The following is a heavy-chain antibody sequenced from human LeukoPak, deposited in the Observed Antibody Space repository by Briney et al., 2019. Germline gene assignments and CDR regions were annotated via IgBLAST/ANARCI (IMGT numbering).Heavy chain of an antibody. V-gene: IGHV3-48*02. D-gene: IGHD1-1*01. Sequence: GGSLRLSCATSGFTFSSYSMNWVRQAPGKGLEWVSYISSSSSTIYYADSVKGRFTISRDNAKNPLYLQMNSLRDEDTAVYYCARSLEVWIPFDYWGQGTLVTVSS. J-gene: IGHJ4*02. CDR3: ARSLEVWIPFDY. CDR1: GFTFSSYS. CDR2: ISSSSSTI.